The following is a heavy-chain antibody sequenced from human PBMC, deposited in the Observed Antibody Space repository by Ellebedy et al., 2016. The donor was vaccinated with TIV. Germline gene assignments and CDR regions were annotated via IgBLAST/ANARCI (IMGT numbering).Heavy chain of an antibody. J-gene: IGHJ6*02. Sequence: GESLKISXAASGFSFNDYYMSWIRQAPGRGLEWISYISSGGSVIYYADSVKGRFTITRDIAENSMYLQMNSLRAEDTAMYYCARGLGGLYYYGMDVWGPGTRVSVSS. D-gene: IGHD3-16*01. V-gene: IGHV3-11*01. CDR3: ARGLGGLYYYGMDV. CDR1: GFSFNDYY. CDR2: ISSGGSVI.